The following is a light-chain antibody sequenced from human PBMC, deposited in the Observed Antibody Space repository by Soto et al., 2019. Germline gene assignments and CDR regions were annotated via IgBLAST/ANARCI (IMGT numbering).Light chain of an antibody. Sequence: EIVMTQSPATLSVSPGERVTLSCRASQDIRSSLAWYQQKPGQAPRLLIYGASIRATGVPATFSGSGSGTEFTLSISSLQSEDFAVYNCQQYNKWPRTFGQGTKVDIK. V-gene: IGKV3-15*01. CDR2: GAS. CDR3: QQYNKWPRT. CDR1: QDIRSS. J-gene: IGKJ2*01.